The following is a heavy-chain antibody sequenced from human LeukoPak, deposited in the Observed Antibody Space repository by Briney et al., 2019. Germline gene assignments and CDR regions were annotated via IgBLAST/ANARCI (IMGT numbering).Heavy chain of an antibody. CDR3: ARGRSNYYGMDV. D-gene: IGHD1-26*01. CDR2: IYYNGNT. V-gene: IGHV4-59*01. Sequence: PSETLSLTCPVPDGSINSYYWNWIRRPPGKGLEWIGYIYYNGNTNYSPSLKSRVTMPVDTSKNLFSLKVSSVTAADTAVYYCARGRSNYYGMDVWGQGTTVTVSS. CDR1: DGSINSYY. J-gene: IGHJ6*02.